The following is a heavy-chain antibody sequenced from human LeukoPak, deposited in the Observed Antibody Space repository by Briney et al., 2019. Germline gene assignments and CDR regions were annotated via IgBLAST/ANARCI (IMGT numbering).Heavy chain of an antibody. CDR1: GFTFSRYG. CDR2: ISASSAST. J-gene: IGHJ6*03. Sequence: GGSLRHSCAASGFTFSRYGMSWVRQARGEGGEWVSAISASSASTYYADSVKGRFTISRDNSKNTLYLQMNSLRAEDTAVYYCAKGSSSHLMDVCGKGTTVTVSS. D-gene: IGHD6-6*01. CDR3: AKGSSSHLMDV. V-gene: IGHV3-23*01.